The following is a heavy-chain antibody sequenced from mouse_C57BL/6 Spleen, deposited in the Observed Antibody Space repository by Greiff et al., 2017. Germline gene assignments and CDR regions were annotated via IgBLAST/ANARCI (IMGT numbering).Heavy chain of an antibody. D-gene: IGHD2-2*01. CDR3: ASTGDDVYDAIDY. Sequence: QVQLQQPGAELVKPGASVKMSCKASGYTFTSYWMPWVKQRPGQGLEWIGNIYPVSGSTNYNEKFKSKATLTVDTSSSTAYMQRSSLTSEDSAVYSGASTGDDVYDAIDYWGQGTSVTVSS. V-gene: IGHV1-55*01. J-gene: IGHJ4*01. CDR2: IYPVSGST. CDR1: GYTFTSYW.